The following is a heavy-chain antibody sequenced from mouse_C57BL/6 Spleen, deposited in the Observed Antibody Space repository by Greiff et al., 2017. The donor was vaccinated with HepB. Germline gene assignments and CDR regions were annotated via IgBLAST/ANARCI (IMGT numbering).Heavy chain of an antibody. CDR3: ARYDYDDFDY. V-gene: IGHV5-4*01. Sequence: VQLKESGGGLVKPGGSLKLSCAASGFTFSSYAMSWVRQTPEKRLEWVATISDGGSYTYYPDNVKGRFTISRDNAKNNLYLQMSHLKSEDTAMYYCARYDYDDFDYWGQGTTLTVSS. D-gene: IGHD2-4*01. J-gene: IGHJ2*01. CDR2: ISDGGSYT. CDR1: GFTFSSYA.